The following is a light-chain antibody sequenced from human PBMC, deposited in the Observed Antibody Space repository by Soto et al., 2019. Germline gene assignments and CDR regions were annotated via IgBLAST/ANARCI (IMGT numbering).Light chain of an antibody. CDR3: QQYNQWPLT. J-gene: IGKJ4*01. CDR2: FAS. CDR1: QTVSNN. V-gene: IGKV3-15*01. Sequence: EIVMTQSPATLSVSPGEKATLSCRASQTVSNNLAWYQQKPGQAPRLLIYFASNRATGIPARFSGSGSGTEFTLTISSLQSEDFAVYYCQQYNQWPLTFGGGTKAETK.